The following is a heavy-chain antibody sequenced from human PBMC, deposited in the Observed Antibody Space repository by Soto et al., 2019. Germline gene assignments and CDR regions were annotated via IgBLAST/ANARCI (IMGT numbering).Heavy chain of an antibody. D-gene: IGHD2-15*01. CDR1: GGTFSSYA. CDR2: IIPIFGTA. J-gene: IGHJ6*02. Sequence: SVKVSCKASGGTFSSYAISWVRQAPGQGXEWMGGIIPIFGTANYAQKFQGRVTITADESTSTAYMELSSLRSEDTAVYYCARSGLVVVNYYYYYGMDVWGQGTTVTVSS. V-gene: IGHV1-69*13. CDR3: ARSGLVVVNYYYYYGMDV.